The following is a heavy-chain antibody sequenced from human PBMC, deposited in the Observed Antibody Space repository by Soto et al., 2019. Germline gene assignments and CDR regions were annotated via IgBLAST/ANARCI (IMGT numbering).Heavy chain of an antibody. D-gene: IGHD3-22*01. Sequence: SETLSLTCAVSGGSISSGGYSWGWIRQPPGKGLEWIGYIYHSGSTYYNPSLKSRVTISVDRSKNQFSLKLSSVTAADTAVYYCARGYYDSSGYTPSAIDYWGQGXLVTVYS. CDR3: ARGYYDSSGYTPSAIDY. J-gene: IGHJ4*02. V-gene: IGHV4-30-2*01. CDR2: IYHSGST. CDR1: GGSISSGGYS.